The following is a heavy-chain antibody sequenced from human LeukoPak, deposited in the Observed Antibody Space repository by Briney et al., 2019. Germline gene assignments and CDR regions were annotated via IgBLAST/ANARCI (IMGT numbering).Heavy chain of an antibody. J-gene: IGHJ6*02. Sequence: GASVKVSCKASGGTFSSYTISWVRQAPGQGLEWMGRIIPILGIANYAQKFQGRVTITADKSTSTAYMGLSSLRSEDTAVYYCARAIAAAAVSYYGMDVWGQGTTVTVSS. D-gene: IGHD6-13*01. V-gene: IGHV1-69*02. CDR2: IIPILGIA. CDR1: GGTFSSYT. CDR3: ARAIAAAAVSYYGMDV.